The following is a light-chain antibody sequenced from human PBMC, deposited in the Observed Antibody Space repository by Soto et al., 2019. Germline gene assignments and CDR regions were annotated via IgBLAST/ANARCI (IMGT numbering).Light chain of an antibody. V-gene: IGKV3-11*01. J-gene: IGKJ5*01. Sequence: EIVLTQSPATLSLSPGARATLSFRASQSVSSYLAWYQQKPGQAPRLLIYDASNRATGIPARFSGSGSGTDFTLTISSLEPEDFAVYYCQQRSNWITFGQGTRLEIK. CDR1: QSVSSY. CDR3: QQRSNWIT. CDR2: DAS.